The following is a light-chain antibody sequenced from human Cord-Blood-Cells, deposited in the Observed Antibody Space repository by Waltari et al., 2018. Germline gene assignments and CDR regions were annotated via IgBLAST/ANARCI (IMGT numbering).Light chain of an antibody. CDR1: SGHSSYA. V-gene: IGLV4-69*01. Sequence: QLVLTQSPSASASLGASVKLTCTLSSGHSSYAIAWHQQQPEKDPRYLMKLNSDGSHSKGDGIPDRFSGSSSGAERYLTISSLQSEDEADYYCQTWGTGKGVFGGGTKLTVL. CDR2: LNSDGSH. J-gene: IGLJ3*02. CDR3: QTWGTGKGV.